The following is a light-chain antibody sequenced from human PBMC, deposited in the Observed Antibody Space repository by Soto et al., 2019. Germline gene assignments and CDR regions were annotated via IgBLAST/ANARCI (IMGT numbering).Light chain of an antibody. CDR3: QHYGSTPWT. Sequence: EIVLTQSPGTLSLSPGEGGTLSCRASQSVCSRCLAWYQQKPGQAPRLLIFGAPSRATGIPDTFSGSGSGTDFTLTISRLEPEDSAVYYCQHYGSTPWTFGQGTKVEI. CDR2: GAP. J-gene: IGKJ1*01. CDR1: QSVCSRC. V-gene: IGKV3-20*01.